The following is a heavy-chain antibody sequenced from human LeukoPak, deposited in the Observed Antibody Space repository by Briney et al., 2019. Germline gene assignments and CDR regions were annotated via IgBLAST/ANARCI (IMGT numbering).Heavy chain of an antibody. CDR3: AKTRSAGSYGYYYYGMDV. J-gene: IGHJ6*02. D-gene: IGHD3-22*01. CDR2: ISGSGGST. CDR1: GFTFSSYA. Sequence: PGGSLRLSCAASGFTFSSYAMSWVRQAPGKGLEWVSAISGSGGSTYYADSVKGRFTISRDNSKNTLYLQMNSLRAEDTAVYYCAKTRSAGSYGYYYYGMDVWGQGTTVTVSS. V-gene: IGHV3-23*01.